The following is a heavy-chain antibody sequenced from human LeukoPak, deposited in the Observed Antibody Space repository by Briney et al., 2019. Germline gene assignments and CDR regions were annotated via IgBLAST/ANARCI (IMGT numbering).Heavy chain of an antibody. Sequence: ASETLSLTCTVSGGSISSYYWSWIRQPPGKGLEWIGYIYYSGSTNYNPSLKSRVTISVDTSKNQFSLKLSSVTAAGTAVYYCARDSYIVGAFDIWGQGTMVTVSS. J-gene: IGHJ3*02. V-gene: IGHV4-59*01. CDR1: GGSISSYY. D-gene: IGHD3-16*02. CDR2: IYYSGST. CDR3: ARDSYIVGAFDI.